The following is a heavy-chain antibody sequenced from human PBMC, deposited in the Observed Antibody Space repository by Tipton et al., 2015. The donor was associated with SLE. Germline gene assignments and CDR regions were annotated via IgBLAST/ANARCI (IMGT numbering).Heavy chain of an antibody. V-gene: IGHV4-34*01. CDR1: GGSFSGYY. D-gene: IGHD6-6*01. J-gene: IGHJ4*02. Sequence: TLSLTCAVYGGSFSGYYWSWIRQPPGKGLEWIGEINHSGSTNYNPSLKSRVTISVDTSKNQFSLKLSSVTAADTAVYYCARFSQLAHDYWGQGTLVTVSS. CDR3: ARFSQLAHDY. CDR2: INHSGST.